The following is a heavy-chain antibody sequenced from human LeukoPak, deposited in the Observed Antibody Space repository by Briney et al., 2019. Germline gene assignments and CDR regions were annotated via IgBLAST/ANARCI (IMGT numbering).Heavy chain of an antibody. V-gene: IGHV1-69*13. CDR3: ARGHPPSYYDFWSGYYQLDFDY. Sequence: GASVKVSRKASGGTFSSYAISWVRQAPGQGLEWMGGIIPIFGTANYAQKFQGRVTITADESTSTAYMELSSLRSEDTAVYYCARGHPPSYYDFWSGYYQLDFDYWGQGTLVTVSS. J-gene: IGHJ4*02. CDR1: GGTFSSYA. CDR2: IIPIFGTA. D-gene: IGHD3-3*01.